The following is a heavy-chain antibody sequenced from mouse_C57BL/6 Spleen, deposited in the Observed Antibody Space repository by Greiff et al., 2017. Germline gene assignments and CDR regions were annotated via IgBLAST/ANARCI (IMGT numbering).Heavy chain of an antibody. D-gene: IGHD1-1*01. CDR1: GYTFTSYW. CDR3: ARSYYVENFDV. Sequence: QVQLQQPGAELVRPGSSVKLSCKASGYTFTSYWMHWVKQRPIQGLEWIGNIDPSDSETHYNQKFKDKATLTVDKSSSTAYMQLSSLTSADSAVYYCARSYYVENFDVWGTGTTVTVAS. CDR2: IDPSDSET. J-gene: IGHJ1*03. V-gene: IGHV1-52*01.